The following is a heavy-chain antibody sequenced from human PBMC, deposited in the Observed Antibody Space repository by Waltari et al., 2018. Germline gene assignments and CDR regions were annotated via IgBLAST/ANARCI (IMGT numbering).Heavy chain of an antibody. V-gene: IGHV4-59*01. Sequence: QVQLQESGPGLVKPSETLSLTCTVAGGSLSSYYWSWIRQPPGKGLEWIGYIYYSGSTNYNPSLKSRVTISVDTSKNQFSLKLSSVTAADTAVYYCARVFIELGLGNYYYYGMDVWGQGTTVTVSS. CDR3: ARVFIELGLGNYYYYGMDV. J-gene: IGHJ6*02. CDR1: GGSLSSYY. CDR2: IYYSGST. D-gene: IGHD1-26*01.